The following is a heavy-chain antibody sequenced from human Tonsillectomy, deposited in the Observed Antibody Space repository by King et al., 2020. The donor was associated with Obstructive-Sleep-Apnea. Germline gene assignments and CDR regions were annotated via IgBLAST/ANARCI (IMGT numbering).Heavy chain of an antibody. D-gene: IGHD3-16*01. J-gene: IGHJ5*02. CDR3: AKDLRGGPPRWFDP. Sequence: VQLVESGGDWVRPGVSLRLSCAASGFTFSHYAMSWVRQAPGKGLEWVSTISADGGATYYGDSVKVRFTISRDNSKSTLYLQMNSLRDEDTAMYYCAKDLRGGPPRWFDPWGQGTLVTVSS. V-gene: IGHV3-23*04. CDR1: GFTFSHYA. CDR2: ISADGGAT.